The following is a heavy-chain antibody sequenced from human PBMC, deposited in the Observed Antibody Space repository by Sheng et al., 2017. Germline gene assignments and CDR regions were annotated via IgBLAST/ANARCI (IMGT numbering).Heavy chain of an antibody. CDR3: ATPPGYSYGYVY. Sequence: EVHLVQSGAEVKKPGATVKISCKVSGYTFRDYYIHWVQQAPGKGLKWMGRVDPKDGETIYAENFQGRVTITADTSRDTAYMELRSLTSEDTAVYFCATPPGYSYGYVYWGQGTLVT. D-gene: IGHD5-18*01. J-gene: IGHJ4*02. CDR1: GYTFRDYY. CDR2: VDPKDGET. V-gene: IGHV1-69-2*01.